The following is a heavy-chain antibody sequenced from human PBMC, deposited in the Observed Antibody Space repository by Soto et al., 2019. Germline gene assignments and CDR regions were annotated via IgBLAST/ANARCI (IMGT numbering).Heavy chain of an antibody. D-gene: IGHD4-4*01. CDR3: ARSAPFSNSAGEYLYHMDV. CDR2: VNPDSGHT. J-gene: IGHJ6*03. V-gene: IGHV1-8*02. CDR1: GYIVTRDK. Sequence: ASMKASCKASGYIVTRDKTNWVRPAAGHGLEWMGWVNPDSGHTVYAQKFQGRVTMTRDTSIGTAHMELRSLTPEDTAVYYCARSAPFSNSAGEYLYHMDVWGRGASVTGSS.